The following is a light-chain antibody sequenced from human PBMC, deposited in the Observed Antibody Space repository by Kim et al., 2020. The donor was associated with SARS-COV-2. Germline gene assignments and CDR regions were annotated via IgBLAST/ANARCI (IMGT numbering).Light chain of an antibody. CDR2: DAS. CDR1: QSVRSN. Sequence: EIVLTQSPATLSLSPGERATLSCRASQSVRSNLAWYQQKAGQAPRLLIYDASNRATGIPARFSGSGSGTDFTLTISSLEPEDFAVYYCQQRTNWYTFGQGTKLEI. J-gene: IGKJ2*01. V-gene: IGKV3-11*01. CDR3: QQRTNWYT.